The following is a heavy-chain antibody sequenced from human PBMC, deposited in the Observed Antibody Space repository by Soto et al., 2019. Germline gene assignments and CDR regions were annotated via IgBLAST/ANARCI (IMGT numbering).Heavy chain of an antibody. CDR1: GFTFSSYA. V-gene: IGHV3-30-3*01. CDR2: MSYDGSNK. D-gene: IGHD6-19*01. CDR3: ARHKATYSSRWRNRYFDY. J-gene: IGHJ4*02. Sequence: QVQLVESGGGVVQPGRSLRLSCAASGFTFSSYAMHWVRQAPGKGLEWVAVMSYDGSNKYYADSVKGRFTISRDNSKNSRDLQMNSLRAEDTAVYYFARHKATYSSRWRNRYFDYWGQGTLVTVSS.